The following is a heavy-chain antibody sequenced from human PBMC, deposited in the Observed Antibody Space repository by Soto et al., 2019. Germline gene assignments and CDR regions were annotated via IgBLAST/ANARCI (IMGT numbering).Heavy chain of an antibody. CDR3: ARGMERGFIYGHYGY. V-gene: IGHV4-34*02. CDR1: GGSFSGYY. Sequence: QVQLQQWGAGLVKPSETLSLRCDVSGGSFSGYYWAWIRQPPGKGLEWIGEIHDNGNTKHNPSLKSRVLTSVNSYQKQFSLRLSYVTAADTAVYYCARGMERGFIYGHYGYWGQGTLVTVSS. D-gene: IGHD5-18*01. J-gene: IGHJ4*02. CDR2: IHDNGNT.